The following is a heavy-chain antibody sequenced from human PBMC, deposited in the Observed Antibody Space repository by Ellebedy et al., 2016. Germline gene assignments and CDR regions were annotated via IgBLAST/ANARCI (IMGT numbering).Heavy chain of an antibody. CDR1: GYTFTSYD. D-gene: IGHD4/OR15-4a*01. J-gene: IGHJ4*02. CDR3: ARPTLQHDYDASGSFNY. Sequence: ASVKVSCKASGYTFTSYDINWVRQATGQGLEWMGWMNPNSGNTGYAQKFQGRVTMTRNTSISTAYMELSSLRSEDTAVYYCARPTLQHDYDASGSFNYWGQGTLVTVSP. V-gene: IGHV1-8*01. CDR2: MNPNSGNT.